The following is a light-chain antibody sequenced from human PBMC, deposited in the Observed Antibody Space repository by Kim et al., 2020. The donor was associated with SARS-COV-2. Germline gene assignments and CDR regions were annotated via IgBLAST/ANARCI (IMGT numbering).Light chain of an antibody. J-gene: IGLJ1*01. V-gene: IGLV2-8*01. Sequence: GQLFTISCTGTSSDIGNYTFVSFYPHHPAKVPERILFEVYKWSSGVPARLSGSKSGNTASLTVSGLQPEDEGDYYCSSYAGSNIGVFGTGTKVTVL. CDR3: SSYAGSNIGV. CDR2: EVY. CDR1: SSDIGNYTF.